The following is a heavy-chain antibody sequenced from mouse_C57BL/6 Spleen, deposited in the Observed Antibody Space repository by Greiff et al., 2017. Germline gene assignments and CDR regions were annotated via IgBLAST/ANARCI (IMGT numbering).Heavy chain of an antibody. D-gene: IGHD2-1*01. CDR2: IRYDGSN. Sequence: EVQLVESGPGLVKPSQSLSLSCTVTGYSITSGYFWYWIRQFPGNKQEWMGYIRYDGSNNYNPSLKNRISITRDTSKNQFCLKLKSVTTEDTATYYWAREWYDLDYWGQGTTLTVSS. J-gene: IGHJ2*01. V-gene: IGHV3-6*01. CDR1: GYSITSGYF. CDR3: AREWYDLDY.